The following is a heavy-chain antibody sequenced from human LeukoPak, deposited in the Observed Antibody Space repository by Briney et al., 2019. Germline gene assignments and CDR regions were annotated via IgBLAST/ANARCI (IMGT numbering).Heavy chain of an antibody. V-gene: IGHV3-33*01. Sequence: PGGSLRLSCAASGFTFSSYGMHWVRQAPDKGLEWVAVIWYDGSNKYYADSVKGRFTISRDNSKNTLYLQMNSLRAEDTAVYYCAREKAYYYGSGSYHGFDYWGQGTLVTVSS. J-gene: IGHJ4*02. D-gene: IGHD3-10*01. CDR3: AREKAYYYGSGSYHGFDY. CDR1: GFTFSSYG. CDR2: IWYDGSNK.